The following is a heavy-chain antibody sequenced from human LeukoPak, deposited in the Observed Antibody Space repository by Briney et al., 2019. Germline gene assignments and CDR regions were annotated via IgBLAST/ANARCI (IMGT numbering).Heavy chain of an antibody. V-gene: IGHV3-23*01. CDR1: GFTFSSCA. J-gene: IGHJ4*02. Sequence: GGSLRLSCAASGFTFSSCAMSWVRQAPGKGLEWVSAISGSDTRAYYADSLKGRFTISRDNSKNTLYLQMDSLTAEDTAVYYCAKEDSRGHWFDYWGQGTLVTVSS. CDR2: ISGSDTRA. CDR3: AKEDSRGHWFDY. D-gene: IGHD6-19*01.